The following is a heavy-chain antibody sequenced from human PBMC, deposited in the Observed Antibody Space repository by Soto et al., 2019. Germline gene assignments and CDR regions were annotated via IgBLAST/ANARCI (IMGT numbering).Heavy chain of an antibody. V-gene: IGHV3-23*01. CDR2: ISSSGDAT. D-gene: IGHD3-3*01. CDR3: AKNGDFWSWGMDV. Sequence: EVQLLESGGDLIQPGGSPRLSCAASGFTFSTYAMTWVRQAPGKGLEWVSIISSSGDATYYLDSVKGRFTISRDNSRNTLNLQMHSLRAEDTAVYYCAKNGDFWSWGMDVWGQGTTVTVSS. CDR1: GFTFSTYA. J-gene: IGHJ6*02.